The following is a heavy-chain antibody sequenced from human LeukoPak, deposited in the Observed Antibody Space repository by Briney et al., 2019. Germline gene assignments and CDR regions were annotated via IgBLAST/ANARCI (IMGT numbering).Heavy chain of an antibody. CDR1: GGSFTSCGYH. D-gene: IGHD4-11*01. Sequence: PSQTLSLTCTVSGGSFTSCGYHWTWIRHYPGKDLVWIGYIYDSGSTYYNPSLKSRVAMSVDTSKNQFSLRLSSVTAAAAAVYYCARGNDYSKTMDYWGQGTLVTVSS. CDR3: ARGNDYSKTMDY. V-gene: IGHV4-31*03. CDR2: IYDSGST. J-gene: IGHJ4*02.